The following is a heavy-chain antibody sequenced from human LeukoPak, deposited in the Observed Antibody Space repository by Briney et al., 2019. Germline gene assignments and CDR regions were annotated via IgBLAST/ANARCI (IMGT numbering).Heavy chain of an antibody. V-gene: IGHV3-33*01. J-gene: IGHJ3*02. CDR3: ARDYYDSSGYYFGAFDI. Sequence: QPGRSLRLSCAASGFTFSSYGMHWVRQAPGKGLEWVAVIRYDGSKEYYADSVKGRFTISRDNSKNTLYLQMNSLRAEDTAVYYCARDYYDSSGYYFGAFDIWGQGTMVTVSS. CDR1: GFTFSSYG. CDR2: IRYDGSKE. D-gene: IGHD3-22*01.